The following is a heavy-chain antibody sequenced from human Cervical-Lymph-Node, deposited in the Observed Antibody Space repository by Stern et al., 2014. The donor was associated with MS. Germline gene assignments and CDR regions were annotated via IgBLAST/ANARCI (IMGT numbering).Heavy chain of an antibody. CDR3: ARPSNSGLFLHH. J-gene: IGHJ1*01. CDR1: GYNFTTYW. CDR2: IYPGDSQT. D-gene: IGHD6-19*01. V-gene: IGHV5-51*01. Sequence: VQLVQSGAEVKKPGESLKISCKGSGYNFTTYWIAWVRQMPGRGLEWMGLIYPGDSQTRYSPSFKGHVTMSADTSIITAYLQWSSLKASDTAIYYCARPSNSGLFLHHWGQGTLVTVSS.